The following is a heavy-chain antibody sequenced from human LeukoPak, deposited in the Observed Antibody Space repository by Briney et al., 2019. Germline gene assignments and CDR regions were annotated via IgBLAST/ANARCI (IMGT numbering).Heavy chain of an antibody. Sequence: SETLSLTCAVYGGSSSGYYWSWIRQPPGEGLEWIGEINHSGSTNYNPSLKSRVTISVDTSKNQFSLKLSSVTAADTAVYYCARGVAVAGRVLWFDPWGQGTLVAVSS. D-gene: IGHD6-19*01. CDR3: ARGVAVAGRVLWFDP. CDR2: INHSGST. J-gene: IGHJ5*02. CDR1: GGSSSGYY. V-gene: IGHV4-34*01.